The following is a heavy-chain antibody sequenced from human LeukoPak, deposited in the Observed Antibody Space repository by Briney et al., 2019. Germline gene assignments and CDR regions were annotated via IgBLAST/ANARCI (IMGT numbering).Heavy chain of an antibody. CDR2: ISHSGST. D-gene: IGHD3/OR15-3a*01. J-gene: IGHJ5*02. CDR3: ARDSQSGWTTSSAFDP. Sequence: SETLSLTCAVSGGSISSGGYSWNWIRQPPGKGLEWIGYISHSGSTYYNPSLKSRVTVSLDTSKNQVSLRLSSVTAADTAVYYCARDSQSGWTTSSAFDPWGQGTLVTVSS. V-gene: IGHV4-30-2*01. CDR1: GGSISSGGYS.